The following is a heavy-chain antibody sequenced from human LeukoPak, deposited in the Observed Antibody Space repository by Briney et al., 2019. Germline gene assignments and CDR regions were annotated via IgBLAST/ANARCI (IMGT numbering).Heavy chain of an antibody. CDR3: ARQKLGTGAHYYYGMDV. CDR2: ISSSSSYT. Sequence: GGSLRLSCAATGFTLSDYYMSWIRQAPGKGLGWVSYISSSSSYTNYADSVKGRFTISRDNAKNSLYLQMNSLRAEDTAVYYCARQKLGTGAHYYYGMDVWGKGTTVTVSS. J-gene: IGHJ6*04. D-gene: IGHD1-26*01. V-gene: IGHV3-11*06. CDR1: GFTLSDYY.